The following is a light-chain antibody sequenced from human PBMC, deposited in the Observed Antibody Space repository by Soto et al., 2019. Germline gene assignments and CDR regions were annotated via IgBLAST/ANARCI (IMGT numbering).Light chain of an antibody. CDR2: DAS. CDR3: QQYGSSSLT. CDR1: QSVSRTY. J-gene: IGKJ4*01. V-gene: IGKV3-20*01. Sequence: EIMLTQSPGTLSLSPGERATLSCRASQSVSRTYLAWYQQKPGQAPRLLIYDASSRATGTPDRFSGSGSGTDFTLTISRLEPEDFAVYYCQQYGSSSLTFGGGTKVDIK.